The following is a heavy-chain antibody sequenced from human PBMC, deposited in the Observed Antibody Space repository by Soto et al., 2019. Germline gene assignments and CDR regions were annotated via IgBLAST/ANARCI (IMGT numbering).Heavy chain of an antibody. Sequence: EVQLLESGGDLVQPGGSLRLSCAASGFTFTNYLMTWVRQAPGKGLEWVSSIDKSGGDTYYADSVKGRFTISRDNSKNTLYLQMNGLRAEDTALYYCAKDTYSRSWYCWGHGTLVTVSS. V-gene: IGHV3-23*05. J-gene: IGHJ4*01. D-gene: IGHD2-2*01. CDR3: AKDTYSRSWYC. CDR2: IDKSGGDT. CDR1: GFTFTNYL.